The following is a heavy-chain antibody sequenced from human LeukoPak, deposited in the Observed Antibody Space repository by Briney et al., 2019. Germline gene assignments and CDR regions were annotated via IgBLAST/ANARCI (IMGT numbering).Heavy chain of an antibody. V-gene: IGHV4-59*01. D-gene: IGHD2-15*01. J-gene: IGHJ3*02. CDR1: GGSISSYY. Sequence: SETLSLTCTVSGGSISSYYWSWLRQPPGKGLEWIGYIYYSGSTNYNPSLKSRGTISVDTSKIHFSLKLSSVTAADTAVYYCARADIVKGCAFDIWGQGTMVTVSS. CDR2: IYYSGST. CDR3: ARADIVKGCAFDI.